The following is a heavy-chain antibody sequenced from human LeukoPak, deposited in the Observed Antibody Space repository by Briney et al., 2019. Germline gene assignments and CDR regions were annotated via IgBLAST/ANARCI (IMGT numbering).Heavy chain of an antibody. J-gene: IGHJ4*02. CDR1: GYSFTSYW. Sequence: GESLKISCKCSGYSFTSYWIGWVPQMPGKGLEWMGIIYPGDSDTRYSPSFQGQVTISADKSISTAYLQWSSLKASDPAMYYCARHRYCSGGSCQEFDYWGQGTLVTVSS. CDR2: IYPGDSDT. D-gene: IGHD2-15*01. CDR3: ARHRYCSGGSCQEFDY. V-gene: IGHV5-51*01.